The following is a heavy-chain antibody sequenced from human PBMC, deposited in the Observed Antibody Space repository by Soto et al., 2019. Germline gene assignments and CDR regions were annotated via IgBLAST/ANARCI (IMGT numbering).Heavy chain of an antibody. D-gene: IGHD3-3*01. J-gene: IGHJ6*02. CDR3: ARHPESAYYDFWTWDPSGMDV. CDR1: GGSIASIYH. V-gene: IGHV4-38-2*01. CDR2: IYHTGTT. Sequence: PSETLSLTCAVSGGSIASIYHWAWIRQPPGRGLEWVASIYHTGTTYYHPSLKSRVTISVDTSKNQFSLKLSSVTAADTAVYYCARHPESAYYDFWTWDPSGMDVWGQGTTVTVSS.